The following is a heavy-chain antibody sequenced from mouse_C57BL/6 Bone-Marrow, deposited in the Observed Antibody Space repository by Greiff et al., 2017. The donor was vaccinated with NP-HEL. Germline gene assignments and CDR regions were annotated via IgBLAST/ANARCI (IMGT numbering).Heavy chain of an antibody. CDR3: AKAFTTVVATDY. CDR2: LHPNSGST. D-gene: IGHD1-1*01. Sequence: QVQLQQPGAELVKPGASVKLSCKASGYTFTRYWMHWVKQRPGQGLEWIGMLHPNSGSTNYNEKFKSKATLTVDKSSSTAYMQLSSLTSEDSAVYYCAKAFTTVVATDYWGQGTTLTVSS. J-gene: IGHJ2*01. CDR1: GYTFTRYW. V-gene: IGHV1-64*01.